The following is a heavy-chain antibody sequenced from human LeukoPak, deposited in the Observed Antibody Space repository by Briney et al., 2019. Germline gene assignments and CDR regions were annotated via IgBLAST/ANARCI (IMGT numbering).Heavy chain of an antibody. CDR2: INHSGST. V-gene: IGHV4-34*01. CDR3: ARGPVLTGSLLYYYYYMDV. D-gene: IGHD3-9*01. CDR1: GGSFSGYY. Sequence: SETLSLTCAVYGGSFSGYYWSWIRQPPGKGLEWIGEINHSGSTNYNPSLKSRVTISVDTSKNQFSPKLSSVTAADTAVYYCARGPVLTGSLLYYYYYMDVWGKGTTVTVSS. J-gene: IGHJ6*03.